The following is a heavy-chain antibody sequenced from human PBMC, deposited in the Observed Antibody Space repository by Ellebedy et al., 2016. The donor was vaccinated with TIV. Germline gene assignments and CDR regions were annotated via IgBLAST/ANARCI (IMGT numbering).Heavy chain of an antibody. V-gene: IGHV3-21*01. CDR1: GFTFSSYS. CDR2: ITSVGTYI. D-gene: IGHD3-22*01. J-gene: IGHJ4*02. CDR3: ARGRYYDSSLTIGY. Sequence: GESLKISCAASGFTFSSYSMNWVRQAPGKGLEWVSTITSVGTYIYYADSVKGRFTISRDNAKTSLYLQMNSLRAEDTAVYYCARGRYYDSSLTIGYWGQGTLVTVSS.